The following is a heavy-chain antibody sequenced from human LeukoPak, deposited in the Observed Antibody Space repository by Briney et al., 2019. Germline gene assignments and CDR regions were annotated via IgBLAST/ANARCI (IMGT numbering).Heavy chain of an antibody. J-gene: IGHJ4*02. CDR1: GFTFSDYY. CDR3: ARAPYSSSWLLNY. CDR2: ISSSGSIK. D-gene: IGHD6-13*01. Sequence: GGHLSLYCAASGFTFSDYYMSWIRQAPGKGLEWVSYISSSGSIKYYADSVKGRFTISRDNAKNSLYLQMNSLRAEDTAVYYCARAPYSSSWLLNYWGQGTLVTVSS. V-gene: IGHV3-11*01.